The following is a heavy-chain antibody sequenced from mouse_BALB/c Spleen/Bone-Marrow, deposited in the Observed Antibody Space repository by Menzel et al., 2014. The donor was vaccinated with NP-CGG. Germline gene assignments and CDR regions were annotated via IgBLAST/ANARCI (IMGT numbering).Heavy chain of an antibody. CDR1: GYTFTDYA. CDR3: ARNFYGSSYFDY. Sequence: QVQLQQSGPELVRPGVSVKISCKGSGYTFTDYAVHWVKQSHAKSLEWIELIRPYSDYTHYNQKFKDKATMTVDKSSSTAYMELARLTSGDSAVYFCARNFYGSSYFDYWGQGTTLTVSS. V-gene: IGHV1-67*01. J-gene: IGHJ2*01. CDR2: IRPYSDYT. D-gene: IGHD1-1*01.